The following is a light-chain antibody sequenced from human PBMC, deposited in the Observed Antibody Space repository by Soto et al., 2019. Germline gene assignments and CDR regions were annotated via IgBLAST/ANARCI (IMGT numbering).Light chain of an antibody. CDR2: DVN. J-gene: IGLJ2*01. Sequence: QSVLTQPASVSGSPGQSITISCTGTRSDIGASIYVSLFQQYPGEAPKCMIYDVNNRPSGVSNRFSGSKSGSTASLTISGLQAEDEAVYYCTSYTTSNTLALGGGTKLTVL. CDR1: RSDIGASIY. CDR3: TSYTTSNTLA. V-gene: IGLV2-14*01.